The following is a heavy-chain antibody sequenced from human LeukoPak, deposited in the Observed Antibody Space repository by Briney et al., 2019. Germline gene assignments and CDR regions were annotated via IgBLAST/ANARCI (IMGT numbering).Heavy chain of an antibody. Sequence: GESLKISCKGSGYSFTSYWIGWVRQMPGKGLEWMGIIYPGDSDTRYSPSFQGQVTISADKSISTAYLQWSSLKASDTAMYYCARQLYCGGTSCYEAVDSFDLWGQGTMVTVSS. V-gene: IGHV5-51*01. CDR1: GYSFTSYW. D-gene: IGHD2-2*01. J-gene: IGHJ3*01. CDR2: IYPGDSDT. CDR3: ARQLYCGGTSCYEAVDSFDL.